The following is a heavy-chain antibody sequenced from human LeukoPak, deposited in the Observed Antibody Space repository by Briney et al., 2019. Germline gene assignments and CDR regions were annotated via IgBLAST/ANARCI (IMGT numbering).Heavy chain of an antibody. D-gene: IGHD3-22*01. Sequence: GGSLRLSCAASGFTFSSYAMHWVRQAPGKGLEWVAVISYDGSNKYYTDSVKGRFTISRDNSKNTLYLQMNSLRAEDTAVYYCARDLYYYDTSGSVHFDYWGQGTLVTVSS. J-gene: IGHJ4*02. V-gene: IGHV3-30-3*01. CDR2: ISYDGSNK. CDR1: GFTFSSYA. CDR3: ARDLYYYDTSGSVHFDY.